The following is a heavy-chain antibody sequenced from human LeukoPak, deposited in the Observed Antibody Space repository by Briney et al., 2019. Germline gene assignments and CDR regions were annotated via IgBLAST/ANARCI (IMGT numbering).Heavy chain of an antibody. CDR1: GYTFTGYY. Sequence: ASVKVSCKASGYTFTGYYMHWVRQAPGQGLEWMGWVNPNAGNTGYVQKFQGRVTFTRNTSISTAYMELSSLRSEDTAVYYCARGKYCSDATCYSLGYYYYMDVWGKGTTVTVSS. CDR2: VNPNAGNT. D-gene: IGHD2-15*01. CDR3: ARGKYCSDATCYSLGYYYYMDV. J-gene: IGHJ6*03. V-gene: IGHV1-8*03.